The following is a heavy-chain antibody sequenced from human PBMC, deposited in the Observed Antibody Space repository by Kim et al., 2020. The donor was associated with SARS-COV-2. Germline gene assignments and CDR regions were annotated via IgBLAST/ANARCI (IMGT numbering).Heavy chain of an antibody. V-gene: IGHV3-23*01. CDR3: AKDWGSGWYAEWVDY. J-gene: IGHJ4*02. CDR1: GFTFSSYA. D-gene: IGHD6-19*01. CDR2: ISGSGGST. Sequence: GGSLRLSCAASGFTFSSYAMSWVRQAPGKGLEWVSAISGSGGSTYYADSVKGRFTISRDNSKNTLYLQMNSLRAEDTAVYYCAKDWGSGWYAEWVDYWGQGTLVTVSS.